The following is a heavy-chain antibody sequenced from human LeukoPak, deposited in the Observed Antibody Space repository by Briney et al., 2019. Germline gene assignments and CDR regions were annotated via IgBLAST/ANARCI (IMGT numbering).Heavy chain of an antibody. D-gene: IGHD1-7*01. J-gene: IGHJ6*02. V-gene: IGHV5-10-1*01. CDR1: GYSFTSYR. CDR3: ARHTNGNYGYYYYGMDV. Sequence: GESLKISFKGSGYSFTSYRISWVRQMPGKGLEWMGRIDPSDYSPNYSPSFQGHVTISLDRSISTAYLLCSSLKASDTAMYFCARHTNGNYGYYYYGMDVWGQGTTVTVSS. CDR2: IDPSDYSP.